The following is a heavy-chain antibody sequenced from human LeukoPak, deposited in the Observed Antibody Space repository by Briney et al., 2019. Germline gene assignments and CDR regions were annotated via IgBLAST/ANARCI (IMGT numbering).Heavy chain of an antibody. CDR1: GGSFSGYY. J-gene: IGHJ4*02. CDR3: ARVYRPTITFGGVKYYFDY. V-gene: IGHV4-34*01. CDR2: INHSGST. D-gene: IGHD3-16*01. Sequence: SETLSLTCAVYGGSFSGYYWSWIRQPPGKGLEWIGEINHSGSTNYNPSLKRRVTISVDTSKNQFSLKLSSVTAADTAVYYWARVYRPTITFGGVKYYFDYWGQGTLVTVSS.